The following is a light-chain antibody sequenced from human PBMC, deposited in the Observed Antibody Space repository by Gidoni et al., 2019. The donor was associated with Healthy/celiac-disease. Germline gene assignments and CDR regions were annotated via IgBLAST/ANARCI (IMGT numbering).Light chain of an antibody. CDR3: QQSYSTPFT. V-gene: IGKV1-39*01. CDR2: AAS. CDR1: QSISSY. J-gene: IGKJ3*01. Sequence: DIQMTQSPSSLSASVGDRVTLTCRASQSISSYLNWYQQKPGKAPKLLIYAASSLQSGVPSRFSGSGSGTDFTLTISSLQPEDFATYYCQQSYSTPFTFGPXTKVDIK.